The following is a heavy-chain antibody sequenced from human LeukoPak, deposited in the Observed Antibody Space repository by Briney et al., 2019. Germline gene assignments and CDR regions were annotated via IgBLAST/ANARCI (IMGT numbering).Heavy chain of an antibody. D-gene: IGHD3-10*01. CDR3: ARSFEAFDY. CDR2: ISSSSGYT. Sequence: GGSLRLSCAASGFTFNTYIMNWVRQAPGKGLEWVSSISSSSGYTNYADSVKGRFTISRDNAKNSLYLQMNSLRAEDTAVYYCARSFEAFDYWGQGTLVTVSS. J-gene: IGHJ4*02. V-gene: IGHV3-21*04. CDR1: GFTFNTYI.